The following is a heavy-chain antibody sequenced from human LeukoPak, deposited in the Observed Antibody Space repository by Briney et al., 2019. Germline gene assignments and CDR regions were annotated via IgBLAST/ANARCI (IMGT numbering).Heavy chain of an antibody. CDR2: ISSSSSYI. D-gene: IGHD6-13*01. J-gene: IGHJ5*02. CDR1: GFTFSSYS. CDR3: AHPTEYSSSWYGNWFDP. V-gene: IGHV3-21*04. Sequence: GGSLRLSCAASGFTFSSYSMNWVRQAPGKGLEWVSFISSSSSYIYYADSVKGRFTISRDNAKNSVYLQMNSLRAEDTAVYYCAHPTEYSSSWYGNWFDPWGQGTLVTVSS.